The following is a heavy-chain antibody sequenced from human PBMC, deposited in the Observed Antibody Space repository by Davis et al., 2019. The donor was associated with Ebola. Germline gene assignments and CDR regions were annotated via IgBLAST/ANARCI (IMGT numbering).Heavy chain of an antibody. CDR1: GGSISSSSYY. Sequence: SETLSLTCTVSGGSISSSSYYWGWIRQPPGKGLEWIGSIYYSGSTYYNPSLKSRVTISVDTSKNQLSLKLSSVTAADTAVYYCASLSPDGMDVWGQGTTVTVSS. J-gene: IGHJ6*02. V-gene: IGHV4-39*01. CDR3: ASLSPDGMDV. CDR2: IYYSGST.